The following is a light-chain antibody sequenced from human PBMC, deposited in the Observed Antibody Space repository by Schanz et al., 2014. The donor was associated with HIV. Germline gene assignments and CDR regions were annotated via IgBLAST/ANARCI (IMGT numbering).Light chain of an antibody. V-gene: IGKV3-15*01. J-gene: IGKJ3*01. CDR1: QDIGNN. Sequence: EIVMTQSPATLSVSLGERAALSCWASQDIGNNLAWYQHKPRQAPRLLIYGASTRATGVPARFSGSGSETEFTLTISRLEPEDFAVYYCQQYAGSPTFGPGTTVDVK. CDR3: QQYAGSPT. CDR2: GAS.